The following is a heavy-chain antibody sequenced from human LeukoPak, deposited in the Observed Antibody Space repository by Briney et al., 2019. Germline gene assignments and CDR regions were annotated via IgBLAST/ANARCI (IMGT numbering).Heavy chain of an antibody. Sequence: PGRSLRLSCAASGFTFSSYGMHWVRQAPGKGLEYVSAISSNGGSTYYADSVKGRFTISRDNSKNTLYLQMSSLRTEDTTVYYCVRSVSFYFDYWGQGTLVTVSS. V-gene: IGHV3-64D*06. CDR3: VRSVSFYFDY. J-gene: IGHJ4*02. CDR2: ISSNGGST. CDR1: GFTFSSYG. D-gene: IGHD5/OR15-5a*01.